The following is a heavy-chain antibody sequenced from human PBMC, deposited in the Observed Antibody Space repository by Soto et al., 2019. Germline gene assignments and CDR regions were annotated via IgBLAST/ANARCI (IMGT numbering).Heavy chain of an antibody. CDR1: GGTFSSYG. V-gene: IGHV3-30*03. CDR2: ISYDGSNK. Sequence: QVQLVQSGAEVKKPGSSVKVSCKASGGTFSSYGMHWVRQAPGKGLEWVAVISYDGSNKYYADSVKGRFTISRDNSKNTLYLQMNSLRAEDTAVYYCALRGYSYGYYFDYWGQGTLVTVSS. D-gene: IGHD5-18*01. CDR3: ALRGYSYGYYFDY. J-gene: IGHJ4*02.